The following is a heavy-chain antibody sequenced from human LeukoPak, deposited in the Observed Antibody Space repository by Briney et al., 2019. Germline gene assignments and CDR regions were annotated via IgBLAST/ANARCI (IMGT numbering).Heavy chain of an antibody. Sequence: SETLSLTCAVSGDSFSSHYWTWIRQSPGTGLEWIGYISHIGRTNYNPSLKSRVTISVDTSKNQFSLKLSSVTAADTAVYYCARKKQQLGGGTWFDPWGQGTLVTVSS. J-gene: IGHJ5*02. D-gene: IGHD6-13*01. V-gene: IGHV4-59*11. CDR2: ISHIGRT. CDR3: ARKKQQLGGGTWFDP. CDR1: GDSFSSHY.